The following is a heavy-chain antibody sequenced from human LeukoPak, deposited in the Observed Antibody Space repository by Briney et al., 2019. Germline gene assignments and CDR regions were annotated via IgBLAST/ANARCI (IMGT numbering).Heavy chain of an antibody. CDR2: INPRGGST. J-gene: IGHJ4*02. D-gene: IGHD6-25*01. V-gene: IGHV1-46*01. CDR1: GYTFTTYY. Sequence: GASVKVSCKASGYTFTTYYMHWMRQAPGQGPEWMGIINPRGGSTDYSQKFQGRITMTSDTSTSTLYMELSSLRSDDTAVYFCARVGSAAATADYWGQGTLVTVSS. CDR3: ARVGSAAATADY.